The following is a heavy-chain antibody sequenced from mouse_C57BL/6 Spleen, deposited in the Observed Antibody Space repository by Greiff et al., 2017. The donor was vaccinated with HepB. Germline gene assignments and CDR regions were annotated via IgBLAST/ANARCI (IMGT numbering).Heavy chain of an antibody. Sequence: VQLQQSGPGLVAPSQSLSITCTVSGFSFTSYAISWVRQPPGKGLEWLGVIWTGGGTNYNSALKSRLSISKDNSKSQVFLKMNSLQTDDTARYYCARIPPYYYGSSYGFDYWGQGTTLTVSS. CDR3: ARIPPYYYGSSYGFDY. V-gene: IGHV2-9-1*01. D-gene: IGHD1-1*01. J-gene: IGHJ2*01. CDR1: GFSFTSYA. CDR2: IWTGGGT.